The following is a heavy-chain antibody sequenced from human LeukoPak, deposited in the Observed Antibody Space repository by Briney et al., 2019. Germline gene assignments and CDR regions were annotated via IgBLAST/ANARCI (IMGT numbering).Heavy chain of an antibody. CDR2: INVGNANT. Sequence: ASVKVSCKASGYTFTTYAIHWVRQAPGQRLGWMGWINVGNANTKYSQKLQGRVTITRDTSASTAYMELSSLRSEDTAVYYCARTMIGAFDIWGQGTMVTVSS. CDR1: GYTFTTYA. D-gene: IGHD3-22*01. V-gene: IGHV1-3*01. J-gene: IGHJ3*02. CDR3: ARTMIGAFDI.